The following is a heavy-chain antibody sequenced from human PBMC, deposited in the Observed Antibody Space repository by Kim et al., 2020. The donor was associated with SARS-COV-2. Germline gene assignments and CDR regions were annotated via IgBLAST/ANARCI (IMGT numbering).Heavy chain of an antibody. Sequence: VKGRFTISRDESKNTLYLQMNSLKTEDTAVYYCTTDPPGSWFGELDAFDIWGQGTMVTVSS. CDR3: TTDPPGSWFGELDAFDI. J-gene: IGHJ3*02. V-gene: IGHV3-15*01. D-gene: IGHD3-10*01.